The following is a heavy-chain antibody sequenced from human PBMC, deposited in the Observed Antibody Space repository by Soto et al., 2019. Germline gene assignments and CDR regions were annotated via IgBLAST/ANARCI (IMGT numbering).Heavy chain of an antibody. CDR2: INYDGSST. CDR1: GFTFSSHW. CDR3: ARRGSSGYDFDY. V-gene: IGHV3-74*01. J-gene: IGHJ4*02. D-gene: IGHD5-12*01. Sequence: EVQLVESGGGLVQPGGSLRLSCVAAGFTFSSHWMHWVRQAPGKGLVWVSRINYDGSSTSYADSVKGRFTICRDNAKNTLYLQMNSLRAEDTAVYYCARRGSSGYDFDYWGQGTLVTVSS.